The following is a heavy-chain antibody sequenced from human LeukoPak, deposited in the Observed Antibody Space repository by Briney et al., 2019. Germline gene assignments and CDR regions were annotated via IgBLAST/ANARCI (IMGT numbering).Heavy chain of an antibody. J-gene: IGHJ3*02. CDR3: ARYCSSTSCDAFDI. CDR1: GCSISSGDYY. V-gene: IGHV4-30-4*08. D-gene: IGHD2-2*01. Sequence: SQTLSLTCTVSGCSISSGDYYWSWIRQPPGKGLEGSGYIYYSGSTYYNPSLKSRVTISVDTSKNQFSLKLSSVTAADTAVYYCARYCSSTSCDAFDIWGQGTMVTVSS. CDR2: IYYSGST.